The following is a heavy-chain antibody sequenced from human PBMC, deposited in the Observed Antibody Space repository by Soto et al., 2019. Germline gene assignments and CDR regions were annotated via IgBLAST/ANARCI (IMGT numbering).Heavy chain of an antibody. J-gene: IGHJ4*02. CDR3: ARGPATYYDFWSGSGYFDY. CDR2: IYYSGST. Sequence: SETLSLTCTVSCGSISSYYWSWIRQPPGKGLEWIGYIYYSGSTNYNPSLKSRVTISVDTSKNQFSLRLSSVTAADTAVYYCARGPATYYDFWSGSGYFDYWGQGTLVTVSS. CDR1: CGSISSYY. V-gene: IGHV4-59*01. D-gene: IGHD3-3*01.